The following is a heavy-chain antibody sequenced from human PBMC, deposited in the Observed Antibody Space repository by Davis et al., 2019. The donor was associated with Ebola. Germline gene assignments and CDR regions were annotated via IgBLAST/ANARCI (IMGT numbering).Heavy chain of an antibody. J-gene: IGHJ2*01. CDR2: LGTSADT. CDR3: ARHVYGDFWYFDL. V-gene: IGHV3-23*01. Sequence: GESLKISCAASGFVFSSYVMSWVRRAPGKGLEWVSTLGTSADTYYADSVKGRFTISRDNSKNILYLQMNGLRVEDTAMYYCARHVYGDFWYFDLWGRGTRVTVSS. CDR1: GFVFSSYV. D-gene: IGHD4-17*01.